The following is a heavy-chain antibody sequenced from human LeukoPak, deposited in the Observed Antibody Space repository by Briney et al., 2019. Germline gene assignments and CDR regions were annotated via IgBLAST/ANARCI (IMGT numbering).Heavy chain of an antibody. CDR2: INTKTGNP. CDR3: ARISSWYGY. J-gene: IGHJ4*02. D-gene: IGHD6-13*01. V-gene: IGHV7-4-1*02. Sequence: ASVKVFCKASGYTFTNYAMNWVRQAPGQGLEWMGWINTKTGNPTYAQGFTGRFVFSLDTSVSTAYLQISSLKPEDTAVYYCARISSWYGYWGQGTQVTVSS. CDR1: GYTFTNYA.